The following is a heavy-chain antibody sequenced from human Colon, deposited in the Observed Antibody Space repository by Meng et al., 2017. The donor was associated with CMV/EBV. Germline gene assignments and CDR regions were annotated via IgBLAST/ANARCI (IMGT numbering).Heavy chain of an antibody. J-gene: IGHJ4*02. CDR1: GGSFSGYS. D-gene: IGHD4-11*01. CDR3: ARGVSNYNY. Sequence: SETLSLTCAVYGGSFSGYSWSWIRQPPGKGLEWIGYVYDSGSTNYNPSLKSRLSISVDTSKNQFSLKLTSVTAADTAVYYCARGVSNYNYWGQGTLVTVSS. V-gene: IGHV4-59*01. CDR2: VYDSGST.